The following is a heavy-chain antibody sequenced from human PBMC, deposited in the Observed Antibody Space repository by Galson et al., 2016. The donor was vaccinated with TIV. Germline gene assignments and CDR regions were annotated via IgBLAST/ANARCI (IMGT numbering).Heavy chain of an antibody. V-gene: IGHV3-23*01. CDR3: AKVGKSGDYSWDAFDV. CDR2: LSLSGAYT. CDR1: GFSFRNYV. J-gene: IGHJ3*01. Sequence: SLRLSCAASGFSFRNYVMSWVRLAPGKGLEWVSSLSLSGAYTYYADSVKGRYTISRDNSKYTLFLQLNSLRAEDTAIYFCAKVGKSGDYSWDAFDVWGQGTVFTVSS. D-gene: IGHD1-26*01.